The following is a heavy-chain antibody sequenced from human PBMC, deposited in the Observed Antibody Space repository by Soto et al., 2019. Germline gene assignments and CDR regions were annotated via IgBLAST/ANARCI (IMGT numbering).Heavy chain of an antibody. D-gene: IGHD3-3*01. J-gene: IGHJ3*02. CDR3: AKGQRFLAWLCAFDI. CDR2: ISGSGGST. V-gene: IGHV3-23*01. CDR1: GFTFSSYA. Sequence: GGSLRLSCAASGFTFSSYAMSWVRQAPGKGLEWVSAISGSGGSTYYADSVKGRFTISRDNSKNTPYLQMNSLRAEATAVYYCAKGQRFLAWLCAFDIWGQGTMVTVSS.